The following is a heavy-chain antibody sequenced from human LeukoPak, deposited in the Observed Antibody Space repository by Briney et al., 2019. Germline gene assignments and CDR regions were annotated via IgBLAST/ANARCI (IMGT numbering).Heavy chain of an antibody. Sequence: GGSLRLSCAASGFTFSRYSMNWVRQAPGKGLEWVSYISSRSSTIYYADSVKGRFTISRDNAKNSLYLQMNGLRAEDTAVYYCARLAAGSDYFDSWGQGTLVTVSS. CDR3: ARLAAGSDYFDS. CDR2: ISSRSSTI. J-gene: IGHJ4*02. V-gene: IGHV3-48*04. CDR1: GFTFSRYS. D-gene: IGHD6-13*01.